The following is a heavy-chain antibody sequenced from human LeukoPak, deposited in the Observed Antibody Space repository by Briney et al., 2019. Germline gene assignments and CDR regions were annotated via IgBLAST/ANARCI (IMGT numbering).Heavy chain of an antibody. CDR1: GYTFTSYY. Sequence: ASVTVSCKASGYTFTSYYMHWVRQAPGQGLEWLGMINPSGGSTTYAQKFQGRVTMTRDTSTSTVYMELSSLRSDDTAVYYCASGTYYWCVYWGQGTLVTVSS. D-gene: IGHD1-26*01. V-gene: IGHV1-46*01. J-gene: IGHJ4*02. CDR2: INPSGGST. CDR3: ASGTYYWCVY.